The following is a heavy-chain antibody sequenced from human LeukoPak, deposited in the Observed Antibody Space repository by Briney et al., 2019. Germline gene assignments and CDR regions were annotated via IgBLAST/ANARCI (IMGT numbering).Heavy chain of an antibody. CDR1: GGSISSSSYY. CDR2: IYYSGST. Sequence: PSETLSLTCTVSGGSISSSSYYWAWIRQPPGKGLEWIGSIYYSGSTYYNPSLKSRVTISVDTSKNQFSLKLSSVTAADTAVYFCARRGTGTTPYFDYWGQGTLVTASS. D-gene: IGHD1-7*01. V-gene: IGHV4-39*01. CDR3: ARRGTGTTPYFDY. J-gene: IGHJ4*02.